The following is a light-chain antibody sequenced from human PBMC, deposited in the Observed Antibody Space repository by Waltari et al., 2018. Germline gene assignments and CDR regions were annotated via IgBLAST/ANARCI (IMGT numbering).Light chain of an antibody. J-gene: IGLJ1*01. CDR1: SSNIGAGHD. CDR2: ANN. CDR3: QSYDSSPSGLVYV. V-gene: IGLV1-40*01. Sequence: QSVLTQPPSVSGAPGQRVTISCNGASSNIGAGHDVHWYQQLPGTAPKLLLYANNNRPSGVPDRFSGSKSGTAAALAITGLQAEDEADYYCQSYDSSPSGLVYVVGTGTRVTV.